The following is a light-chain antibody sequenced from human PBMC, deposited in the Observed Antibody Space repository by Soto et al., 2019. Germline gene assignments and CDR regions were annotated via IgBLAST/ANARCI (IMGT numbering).Light chain of an antibody. CDR1: QDISNY. CDR2: DAS. V-gene: IGKV1-33*01. Sequence: DIQMNQSPSSLSASVGDRVTITCQASQDISNYLNWYQQKPGKAPKLLIYDASNLETGVPSRFSGSGSGTDFTFTISSLQPEDIATYYCQQYDNRPYTFGQGTKLEIK. CDR3: QQYDNRPYT. J-gene: IGKJ2*01.